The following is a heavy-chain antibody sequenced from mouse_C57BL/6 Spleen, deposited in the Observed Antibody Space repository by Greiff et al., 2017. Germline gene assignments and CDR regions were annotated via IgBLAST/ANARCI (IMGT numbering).Heavy chain of an antibody. V-gene: IGHV1-4*01. J-gene: IGHJ4*01. Sequence: LMESGAELARPGASVKMSCKASGYTFTSYTMHWVKQRPGQGLEWIGYINPSSGYTKYNQKFKDKATLTADKSSSTAYMQLSSLTSEDSAVYYCARSPYYYGSTPYYAMDYWGQGTSVTVSS. CDR1: GYTFTSYT. CDR2: INPSSGYT. CDR3: ARSPYYYGSTPYYAMDY. D-gene: IGHD1-1*01.